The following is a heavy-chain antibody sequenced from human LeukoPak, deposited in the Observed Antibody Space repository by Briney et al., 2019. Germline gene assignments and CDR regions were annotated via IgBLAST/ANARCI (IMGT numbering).Heavy chain of an antibody. V-gene: IGHV1-69*05. D-gene: IGHD2-21*01. CDR2: IIPIFGTA. Sequence: ASVKVSCKASGYTFTSYAISWVRRAPGQGLEWMGGIIPIFGTANYAQKFQGRVTITTDESTSTAYMELSSLRSEDTAVYYCASLAYCGGDCYLKYYYYMDVWGKGTTVTVSS. CDR1: GYTFTSYA. J-gene: IGHJ6*03. CDR3: ASLAYCGGDCYLKYYYYMDV.